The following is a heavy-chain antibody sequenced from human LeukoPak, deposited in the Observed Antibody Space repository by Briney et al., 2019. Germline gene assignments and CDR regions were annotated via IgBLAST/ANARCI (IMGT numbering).Heavy chain of an antibody. CDR1: GFTFSSYA. D-gene: IGHD1-26*01. CDR2: ISSSGGRT. Sequence: GGSLRLSCSASGFTFSSYAMSWVRQAPGKGLGWVSAISSSGGRTYLADSVKGRFTISRDNSKNTVYLQMNSLRDEDTAAYYCATYVKWAAGDVWGQGTTVSVSS. V-gene: IGHV3-23*01. CDR3: ATYVKWAAGDV. J-gene: IGHJ6*02.